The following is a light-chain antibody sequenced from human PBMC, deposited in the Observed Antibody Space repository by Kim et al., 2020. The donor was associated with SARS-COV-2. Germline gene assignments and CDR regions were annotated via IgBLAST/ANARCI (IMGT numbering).Light chain of an antibody. CDR2: YDS. CDR3: QVWDDGSDHYV. J-gene: IGLJ1*01. V-gene: IGLV3-21*04. CDR1: HIGSKD. Sequence: SYELTQPPSVSVAPGKTARITCGGNHIGSKDVHWYQQRPGQAPVVVIYYDSDRPSGIPARFSGSNSGNTATLTISRVEAGDEADYYCQVWDDGSDHYVFGTGTKVTVL.